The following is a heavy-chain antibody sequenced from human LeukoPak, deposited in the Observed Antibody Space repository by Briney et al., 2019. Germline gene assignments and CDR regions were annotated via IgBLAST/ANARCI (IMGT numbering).Heavy chain of an antibody. CDR2: IYHSGST. CDR1: GGYISSNNW. Sequence: SGTLSLTCAVSGGYISSNNWWSWVRQPPGKGLEWIGEIYHSGSTNYNPSLKSRVTISVDKSKNQFPLKLGSVTAADTAVYYCASSQGYYYDSSGYYYFYWGQGTLVTVSS. CDR3: ASSQGYYYDSSGYYYFY. V-gene: IGHV4-4*02. D-gene: IGHD3-22*01. J-gene: IGHJ4*02.